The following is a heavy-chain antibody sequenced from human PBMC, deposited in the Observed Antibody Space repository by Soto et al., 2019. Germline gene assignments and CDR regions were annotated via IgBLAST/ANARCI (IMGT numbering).Heavy chain of an antibody. CDR1: GYTFTSYY. D-gene: IGHD6-19*01. CDR2: INPSGGST. CDR3: ARARKIAVAGLNFDY. V-gene: IGHV1-46*01. J-gene: IGHJ4*02. Sequence: ASVKVSCKASGYTFTSYYMRWVRQAPGQGLEWMGIINPSGGSTSYAQKFQGRVTMTRDTSTSTVYMELSSLRSEDTAVYYCARARKIAVAGLNFDYWGQGTLVTVSS.